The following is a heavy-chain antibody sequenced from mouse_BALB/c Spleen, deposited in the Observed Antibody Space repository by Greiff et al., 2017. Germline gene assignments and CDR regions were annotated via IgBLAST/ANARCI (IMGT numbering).Heavy chain of an antibody. CDR2: IYPSDSYT. CDR1: GYTFTSYW. V-gene: IGHV1-69*02. Sequence: VQLQQPGAELVRPGASVKLSCKASGYTFTSYWINWVKQRPGQGLEWIGNIYPSDSYTNYNQKFKDKATLTVDKSSSTAYMQLSSPTSEDSAVYYCTTTKAMDYWGQGTSVTVSS. CDR3: TTTKAMDY. J-gene: IGHJ4*01.